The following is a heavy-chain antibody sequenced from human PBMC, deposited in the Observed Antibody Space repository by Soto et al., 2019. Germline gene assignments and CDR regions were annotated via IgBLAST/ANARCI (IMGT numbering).Heavy chain of an antibody. V-gene: IGHV3-15*01. CDR3: TTESSSWFFDY. Sequence: GGSLRLSCAASGFTFSNAWMSWVRQAPGKGLEWVGRIKSKTDGGTTDYAAPVKGRFTISRDESKNTLYLQMNSLKTEDTAVYYCTTESSSWFFDYWGQGTLVTVSS. D-gene: IGHD6-13*01. CDR1: GFTFSNAW. CDR2: IKSKTDGGTT. J-gene: IGHJ4*02.